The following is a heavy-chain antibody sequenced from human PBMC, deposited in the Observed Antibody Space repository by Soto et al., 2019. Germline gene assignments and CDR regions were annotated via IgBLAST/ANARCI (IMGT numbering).Heavy chain of an antibody. CDR1: GGSISSYY. CDR3: AGTDYDILTGSDNYYYYGMDV. V-gene: IGHV4-59*08. CDR2: IYYSGST. Sequence: SETLSLTCTVAGGSISSYYWSWIRQPPGKGLEWIGYIYYSGSTNYNPSLKSRVTISVDTSKNQFSLKLSSVTAADTAVYYCAGTDYDILTGSDNYYYYGMDVWGQGTTVT. D-gene: IGHD3-9*01. J-gene: IGHJ6*02.